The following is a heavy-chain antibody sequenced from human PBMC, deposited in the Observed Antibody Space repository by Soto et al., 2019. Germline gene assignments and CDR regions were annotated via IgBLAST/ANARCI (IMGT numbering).Heavy chain of an antibody. Sequence: PXETLSLACTVSGGSISSSSYYWGWIRQPPGKGLEWIGSIYYSGSTYYNPSLKSRVTISVDTSKNQFSLKLSSVTAADTAVYYCARLGAAGKRGYYYGMDVWGQGPTVTVSS. CDR3: ARLGAAGKRGYYYGMDV. J-gene: IGHJ6*02. V-gene: IGHV4-39*01. D-gene: IGHD6-13*01. CDR2: IYYSGST. CDR1: GGSISSSSYY.